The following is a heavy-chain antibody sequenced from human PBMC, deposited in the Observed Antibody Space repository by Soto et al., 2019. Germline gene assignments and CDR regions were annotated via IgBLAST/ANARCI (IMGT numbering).Heavy chain of an antibody. J-gene: IGHJ4*02. D-gene: IGHD5-12*01. Sequence: PGGSMRLSCAASGFTFSSYAMSWVRQAPGKGLEWVSAISGSGGSTYYADSVKGRFTISRDNSKNTLYLQMNSLRAEDTAVYYCAKDTGGYDMNGFDYWGQGTLVTVSS. V-gene: IGHV3-23*01. CDR2: ISGSGGST. CDR3: AKDTGGYDMNGFDY. CDR1: GFTFSSYA.